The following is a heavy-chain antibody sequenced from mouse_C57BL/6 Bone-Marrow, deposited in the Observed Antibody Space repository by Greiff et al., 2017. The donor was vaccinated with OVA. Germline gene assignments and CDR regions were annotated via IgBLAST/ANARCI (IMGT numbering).Heavy chain of an antibody. CDR3: AREGGYSDWYFDV. J-gene: IGHJ1*03. V-gene: IGHV5-17*01. CDR2: ISSGSSTI. CDR1: GFTSSDYG. D-gene: IGHD2-3*01. Sequence: VHVKQSGGGLVKPGGSLKLSCAASGFTSSDYGMHWVRQAPEKGLEWVAYISSGSSTIYYADTVKGRFTISRDNAKNTLFLQMTSLRSEDTAMYYCAREGGYSDWYFDVWGTGTTVTVSS.